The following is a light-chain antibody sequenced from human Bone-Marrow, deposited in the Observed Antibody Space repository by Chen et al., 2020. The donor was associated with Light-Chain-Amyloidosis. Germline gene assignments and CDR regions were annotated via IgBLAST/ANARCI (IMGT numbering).Light chain of an antibody. J-gene: IGLJ3*02. CDR2: DDS. CDR1: NIGSTS. V-gene: IGLV3-21*02. CDR3: QVWDRSSDRPV. Sequence: SYVLTQPSSVSVAPGQTATIACVGNNIGSTSVHWYQQTPGQAPLLVVYDDSDRPSGIPERLSGSNSGNTATLTISRVEAWDEADYYCQVWDRSSDRPVFGGGTKLTVL.